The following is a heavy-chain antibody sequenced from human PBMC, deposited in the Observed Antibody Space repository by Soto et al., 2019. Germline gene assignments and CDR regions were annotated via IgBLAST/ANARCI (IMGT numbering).Heavy chain of an antibody. V-gene: IGHV4-59*08. CDR3: ARLGDGYNYHYYYGMDV. CDR2: IYYSGST. CDR1: GGSISSYY. J-gene: IGHJ6*02. Sequence: PSETLSLTCTVSGGSISSYYWSWIRQPPGKGLEWIGYIYYSGSTNYNPSLKSRVTISVDTSKNQFSLKLSSVTAADTAVYYCARLGDGYNYHYYYGMDVWGQGTTVTVSS. D-gene: IGHD5-12*01.